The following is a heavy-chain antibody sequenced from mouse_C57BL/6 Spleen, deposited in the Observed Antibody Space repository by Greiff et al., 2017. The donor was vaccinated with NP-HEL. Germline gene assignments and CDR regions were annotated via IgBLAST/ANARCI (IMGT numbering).Heavy chain of an antibody. Sequence: VQLQQSGPELVKPGASVKISCKASGYAFSSSWMNWVKQRPGKGLEWIGRIYPGDGDTTYNGKFKGKATLTADKSSSTAYIQLSSLTSEDSAVYFCARGVGFDYWGQGTTLTVSS. D-gene: IGHD1-1*02. V-gene: IGHV1-82*01. CDR2: IYPGDGDT. J-gene: IGHJ2*01. CDR3: ARGVGFDY. CDR1: GYAFSSSW.